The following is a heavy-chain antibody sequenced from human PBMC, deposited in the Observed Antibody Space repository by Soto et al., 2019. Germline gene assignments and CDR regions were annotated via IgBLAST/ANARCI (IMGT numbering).Heavy chain of an antibody. J-gene: IGHJ4*02. CDR2: IYYSGST. V-gene: IGHV4-61*01. D-gene: IGHD3-22*01. CDR3: AREEYYDSSGYYLFDY. CDR1: GGAVSSGSYY. Sequence: SETLSLTCAVSGGAVSSGSYYWSWIRQPPGKGLEWIGYIYYSGSTNYNPSLKSRVTISVDTSKNQFSLKLSSVTAADTAVYYCAREEYYDSSGYYLFDYWGQGTLVTV.